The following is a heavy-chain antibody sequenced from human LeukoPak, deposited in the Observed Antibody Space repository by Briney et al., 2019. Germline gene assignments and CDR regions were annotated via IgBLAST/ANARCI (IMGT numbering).Heavy chain of an antibody. CDR3: AGGYCSAGSCYKGDY. V-gene: IGHV3-21*06. CDR1: GFTFSTYT. J-gene: IGHJ4*02. CDR2: ISSSTTYI. Sequence: GGSLRLSCAASGFTFSTYTMNWVRQAPGKGLEWISAISSSTTYIYYADSVKGRFAISRDNAKNSLFLQMNSLRAEDTAVYYCAGGYCSAGSCYKGDYWGQGTLVTVSS. D-gene: IGHD2-15*01.